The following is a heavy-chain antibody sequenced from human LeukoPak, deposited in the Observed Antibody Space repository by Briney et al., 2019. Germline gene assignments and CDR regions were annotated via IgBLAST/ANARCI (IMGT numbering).Heavy chain of an antibody. Sequence: PSETLSLTCAVYGGSFSGYYWSWIRQPPGKGLEWIGEINHNGSTNYNPSLKSRVTISVDTSKNQFSLKLSSVTAADTAVYYCARQAIFGVVTVGPWGQGTLATVSS. V-gene: IGHV4-34*01. CDR1: GGSFSGYY. D-gene: IGHD3-3*01. CDR3: ARQAIFGVVTVGP. J-gene: IGHJ5*02. CDR2: INHNGST.